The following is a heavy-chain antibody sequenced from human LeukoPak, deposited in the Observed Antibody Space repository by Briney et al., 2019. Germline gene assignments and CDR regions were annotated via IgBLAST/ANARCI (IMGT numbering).Heavy chain of an antibody. CDR1: GFTFSTYS. J-gene: IGHJ6*02. CDR2: IKQDGSEK. D-gene: IGHD2-15*01. Sequence: PGGSLRLSCAASGFTFSTYSMNWVRQAPGKGLEWVANIKQDGSEKYYVDSVKGRFTISRDNAKNSLYLQMNSLRAEDTAVYYCARDRYCSGGSCYPYYYFYYGMDVWGQGTTVTVSS. V-gene: IGHV3-7*01. CDR3: ARDRYCSGGSCYPYYYFYYGMDV.